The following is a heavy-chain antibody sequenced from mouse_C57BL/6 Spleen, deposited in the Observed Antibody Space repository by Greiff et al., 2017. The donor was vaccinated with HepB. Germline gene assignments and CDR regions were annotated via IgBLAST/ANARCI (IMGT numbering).Heavy chain of an antibody. CDR3: ARDQGDTFYFDY. CDR1: GYSITSGYY. J-gene: IGHJ2*01. Sequence: DVQLQESGPGLVKPSQSLSLTCSVTGYSITSGYYWNWIRQFPGNKLEWMGYISYDGSNNYNPSLKNRISITRDTSKNQFFLKLNSVTTEDTATYYCARDQGDTFYFDYRGQGTTLTVAS. CDR2: ISYDGSN. D-gene: IGHD3-3*01. V-gene: IGHV3-6*01.